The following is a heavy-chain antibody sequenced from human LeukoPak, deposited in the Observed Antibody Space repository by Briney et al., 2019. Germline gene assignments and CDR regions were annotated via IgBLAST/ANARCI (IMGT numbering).Heavy chain of an antibody. J-gene: IGHJ5*02. V-gene: IGHV4-59*01. D-gene: IGHD5-18*01. Sequence: SETLSLTCTVSGGSISNYYWSWIRQPPGKGLEWIGYIYYSGSTNYNPSLKSRVTISVDTSKNQFSLKLSSVTAADTAVYYCARRYSYGYGGWFDPWGQGTLVTVSS. CDR3: ARRYSYGYGGWFDP. CDR1: GGSISNYY. CDR2: IYYSGST.